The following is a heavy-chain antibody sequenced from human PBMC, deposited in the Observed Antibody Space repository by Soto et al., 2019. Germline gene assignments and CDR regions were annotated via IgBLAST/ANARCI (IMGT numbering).Heavy chain of an antibody. CDR3: ARDFVVGGPTINYYYGMDV. V-gene: IGHV3-66*01. CDR1: GFPVSSNY. Sequence: GGSLSLSCAASGFPVSSNYMGWVRQAPGKGLEWISIIYSAGNTYYADSVKGRFTISRDNSKNTLYLQMNSLGAEDTAVYYCARDFVVGGPTINYYYGMDVWGQGTTVTVSS. J-gene: IGHJ6*02. D-gene: IGHD1-26*01. CDR2: IYSAGNT.